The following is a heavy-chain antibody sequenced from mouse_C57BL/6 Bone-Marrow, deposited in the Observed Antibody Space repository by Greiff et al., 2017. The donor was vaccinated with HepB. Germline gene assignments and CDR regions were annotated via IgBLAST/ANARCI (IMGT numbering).Heavy chain of an antibody. CDR1: GYTFTDYN. V-gene: IGHV1-18*01. Sequence: VQLQQSGPELVKPGASVKIPCKASGYTFTDYNMDWVKQSHGKSLEWIGDINPNNGGTIYNQKFKGKATLTVDKSSSTAYMELRSLTSEDTAVYYCARRGHYGSSLDYWGQGTTLTVSS. J-gene: IGHJ2*01. CDR2: INPNNGGT. D-gene: IGHD1-1*01. CDR3: ARRGHYGSSLDY.